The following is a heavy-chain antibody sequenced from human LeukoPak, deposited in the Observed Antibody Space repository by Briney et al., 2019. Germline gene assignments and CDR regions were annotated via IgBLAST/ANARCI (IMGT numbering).Heavy chain of an antibody. J-gene: IGHJ5*02. CDR3: ARGSTQDFGTMIEGEGFDP. CDR1: GGTFSSYT. CDR2: IIPILGIP. Sequence: GASVTVSCKASGGTFSSYTINWVRQAPGQGLEWMGRIIPILGIPNYAHKFQGRVTITADKSTSTAYMELSSLRSEDTAVYYCARGSTQDFGTMIEGEGFDPWGQGTLVTVSS. D-gene: IGHD3-22*01. V-gene: IGHV1-69*02.